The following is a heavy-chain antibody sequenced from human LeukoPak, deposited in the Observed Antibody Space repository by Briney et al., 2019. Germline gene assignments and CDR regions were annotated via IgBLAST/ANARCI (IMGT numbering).Heavy chain of an antibody. J-gene: IGHJ4*02. V-gene: IGHV3-53*01. CDR1: GFTVSSNY. CDR2: IYNNGNT. D-gene: IGHD4-23*01. CDR3: AREVTGGNPFDY. Sequence: GGSLRLSCAASGFTVSSNYMSWVRQAPGKGLEWVSVIYNNGNTYYADSVKGRFTISRDNSKNTLYLQMNSLRAEDRAVYYCAREVTGGNPFDYWGQGTLVTVSS.